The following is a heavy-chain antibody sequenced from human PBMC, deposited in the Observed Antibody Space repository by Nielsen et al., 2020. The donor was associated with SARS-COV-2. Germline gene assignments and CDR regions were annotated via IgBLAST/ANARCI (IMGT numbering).Heavy chain of an antibody. CDR2: ITSSGANT. D-gene: IGHD3-10*01. J-gene: IGHJ4*02. V-gene: IGHV3-23*01. CDR1: GFSFSTYA. Sequence: GESLKISCAASGFSFSTYAMHWVRQAPGKGLEWVSGITSSGANTYYADSVKGRFTISRDNSKNTLYLQMNSLRAEDTALYYCAKFLWFGELSDIYFDYWGQGTLVTVSS. CDR3: AKFLWFGELSDIYFDY.